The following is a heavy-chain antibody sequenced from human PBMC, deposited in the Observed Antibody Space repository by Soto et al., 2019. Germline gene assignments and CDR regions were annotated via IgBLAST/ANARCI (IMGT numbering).Heavy chain of an antibody. CDR3: ARDRQAVAGNYYYYGLDV. CDR1: GGSISSYY. Sequence: QVQLQESGPGLVKPSETLSLTCTVSGGSISSYYWSWIRQPPGKGLEWIGYIYYSRRTNYNPSLKSRVTLSVDTSNSRFSLKLSSVTAADTAVYYCARDRQAVAGNYYYYGLDVWGQGTTVTVSS. V-gene: IGHV4-59*01. CDR2: IYYSRRT. D-gene: IGHD6-19*01. J-gene: IGHJ6*02.